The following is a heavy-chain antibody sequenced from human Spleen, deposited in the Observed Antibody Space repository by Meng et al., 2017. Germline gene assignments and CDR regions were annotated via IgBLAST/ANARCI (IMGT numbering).Heavy chain of an antibody. CDR2: INPNSGGT. Sequence: ASVKVSCKASGYTFTGYYMHWVRQAPGQGLEWMGRINPNSGGTNYAQKFQGRVTMTRDTSISTAYMELSRLRSDDTAVYYCARTHTVTTFWGFDPWGQGTLVTSPQ. CDR1: GYTFTGYY. V-gene: IGHV1-2*06. J-gene: IGHJ5*02. CDR3: ARTHTVTTFWGFDP. D-gene: IGHD4-17*01.